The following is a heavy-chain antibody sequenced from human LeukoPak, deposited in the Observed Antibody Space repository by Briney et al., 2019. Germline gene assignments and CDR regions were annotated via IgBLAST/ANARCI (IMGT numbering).Heavy chain of an antibody. CDR2: IKYDASDE. V-gene: IGHV3-33*01. CDR1: GVSFSGYA. CDR3: ARGQSVGWEIGVCDF. J-gene: IGHJ4*02. D-gene: IGHD1-26*01. Sequence: SGGSPRLSCAVSGVSFSGYAMHWVRQAPGKGLEWVGLIKYDASDEYYADSVKGRFTISRDDSRNTLYLQMTSLRAEDTAVYYCARGQSVGWEIGVCDFWGQGSLVTAAS.